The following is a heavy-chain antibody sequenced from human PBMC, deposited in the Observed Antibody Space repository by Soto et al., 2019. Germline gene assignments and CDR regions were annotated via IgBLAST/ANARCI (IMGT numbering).Heavy chain of an antibody. D-gene: IGHD2-15*01. CDR2: ISWNSGSI. V-gene: IGHV3-9*01. CDR1: GFTFDNYA. Sequence: EVQLVESGGGLVQPGRSLRLSCAASGFTFDNYAMHWVRQAPGKGLEWVSGISWNSGSIGCADSVEGRFTISRDNAKNSLYLQMNSLRAEDTALYYCAKVRQEYCSGGSCYPLYFDYWGQGTLVTVSS. J-gene: IGHJ4*02. CDR3: AKVRQEYCSGGSCYPLYFDY.